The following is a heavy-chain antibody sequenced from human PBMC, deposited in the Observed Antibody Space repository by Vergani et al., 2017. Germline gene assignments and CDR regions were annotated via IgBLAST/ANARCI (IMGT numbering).Heavy chain of an antibody. Sequence: QVQLQESGPGLVKPSETLSLTCTVSGGSISSYYWSWIRQPPGKGLEWIGYIYYSGSTNYNPSLKSRVTISVDTSKNQFSLKLSSVTAADTAVYYCARAGVLAAAYYYGMDVWGQGTTGTVSS. V-gene: IGHV4-59*01. CDR3: ARAGVLAAAYYYGMDV. J-gene: IGHJ6*02. CDR2: IYYSGST. D-gene: IGHD2-21*02. CDR1: GGSISSYY.